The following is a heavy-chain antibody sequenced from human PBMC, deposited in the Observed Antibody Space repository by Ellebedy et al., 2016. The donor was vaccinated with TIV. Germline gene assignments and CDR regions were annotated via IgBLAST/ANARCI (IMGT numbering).Heavy chain of an antibody. Sequence: SETLSLTXAVYGGSFTGYYWTWIRQPPGKGLEWIGEINHTGSTSYNPSLKSRVTISVDTSKNQFSLKLNSLTAADTAVYYCARGNTAMLRIVGRNWFDPWGQGTLVTVSP. J-gene: IGHJ5*02. CDR3: ARGNTAMLRIVGRNWFDP. V-gene: IGHV4-34*01. CDR1: GGSFTGYY. CDR2: INHTGST. D-gene: IGHD5-18*01.